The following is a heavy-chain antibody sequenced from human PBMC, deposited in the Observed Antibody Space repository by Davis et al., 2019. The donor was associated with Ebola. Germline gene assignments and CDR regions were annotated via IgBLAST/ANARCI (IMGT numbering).Heavy chain of an antibody. CDR1: GYTFTSYC. J-gene: IGHJ4*02. Sequence: AASVKVSCKASGYTFTSYCISWVRQAPGQGLEWMGWISAYNGNTNYAQKLQGRVTMTTDTSTSTAYMELRSLRSDDTAVYYCARDRGYSSGWYSDYWGQGTLVTVSS. CDR2: ISAYNGNT. D-gene: IGHD6-19*01. CDR3: ARDRGYSSGWYSDY. V-gene: IGHV1-18*01.